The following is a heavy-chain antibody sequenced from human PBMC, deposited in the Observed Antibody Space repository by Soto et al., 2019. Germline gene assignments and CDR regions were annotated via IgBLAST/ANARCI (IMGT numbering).Heavy chain of an antibody. J-gene: IGHJ4*02. CDR1: VYTFTSYG. CDR2: ISAYNGNT. D-gene: IGHD2-21*02. CDR3: ARKRKSHWGGDCSNFDY. V-gene: IGHV1-18*04. Sequence: QVQLVQSGAEVKKPGASVQVSCKASVYTFTSYGISWVRQAPGEGRERMGWISAYNGNTNYAQKLQGRFTMTTDTSTSKAYMELRSLRSDDTAVYYCARKRKSHWGGDCSNFDYWGQGTLVTVSS.